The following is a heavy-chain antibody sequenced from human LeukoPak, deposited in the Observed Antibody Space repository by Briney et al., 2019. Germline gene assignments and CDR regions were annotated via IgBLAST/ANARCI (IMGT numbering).Heavy chain of an antibody. CDR2: IIPIFCTA. D-gene: IGHD3-22*01. CDR3: ARDNYYDSSGYPYYFDY. Sequence: SVKVSCKASGGTFSSYAISWVRQAPGQGLEWMGGIIPIFCTANYAQKFQGRVTITADESTSTAYMELSSLRSEDTAVYYCARDNYYDSSGYPYYFDYWGQGTLVTVSS. CDR1: GGTFSSYA. J-gene: IGHJ4*02. V-gene: IGHV1-69*13.